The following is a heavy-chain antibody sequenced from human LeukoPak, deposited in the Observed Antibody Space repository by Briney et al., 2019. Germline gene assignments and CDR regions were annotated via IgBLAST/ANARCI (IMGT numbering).Heavy chain of an antibody. D-gene: IGHD1-26*01. J-gene: IGHJ1*01. CDR2: ISGSDGST. CDR1: GFTVSSNY. V-gene: IGHV3-23*01. Sequence: GGSLRLSCAASGFTVSSNYMSWVRQAPGKGLEWVSAISGSDGSTYYADSVKGRFTISRDNSKNTLDLQMNSLRAEDTAIYYCAKKVVVGATSPYSDFQDWGQGTLVTVSS. CDR3: AKKVVVGATSPYSDFQD.